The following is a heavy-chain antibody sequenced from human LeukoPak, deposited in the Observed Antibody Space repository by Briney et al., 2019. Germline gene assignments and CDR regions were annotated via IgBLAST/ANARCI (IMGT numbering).Heavy chain of an antibody. CDR1: GFTFSSYA. CDR2: ISGSGGST. D-gene: IGHD1-26*01. CDR3: ATRGNYREFDY. Sequence: GGSLRLSCAASGFTFSSYAMSWVRQAPGKGLEWVSGISGSGGSTDYAGSVKGRFTISRDDSRNTLYMQMSSLRAEDTAIYYCATRGNYREFDYWGQGTLVTVPS. V-gene: IGHV3-23*01. J-gene: IGHJ4*02.